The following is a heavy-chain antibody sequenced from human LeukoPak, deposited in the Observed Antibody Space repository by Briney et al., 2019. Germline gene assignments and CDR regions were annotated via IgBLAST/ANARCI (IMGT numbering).Heavy chain of an antibody. V-gene: IGHV3-30*02. CDR2: IRYDGTTR. CDR1: GFTFSSYG. CDR3: AKDRGHDYLFDY. D-gene: IGHD5-12*01. Sequence: GGSLRLSCAASGFTFSSYGMHWVRQAPGKGLGWVAFIRYDGTTRYYADSVKGRFTISRDNSKNTLYLQMNSLRAEDTAVYYCAKDRGHDYLFDYWGQGTLVTVSS. J-gene: IGHJ4*02.